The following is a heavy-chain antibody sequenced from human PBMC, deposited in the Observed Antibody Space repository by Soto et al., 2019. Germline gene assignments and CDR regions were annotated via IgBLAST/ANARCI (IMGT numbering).Heavy chain of an antibody. J-gene: IGHJ4*02. CDR1: GFTFSDYY. D-gene: IGHD2-2*01. CDR2: ISSSGSTI. Sequence: PGGSLRLSCAASGFTFSDYYMSWIRQAPGKGLEWVSYISSSGSTIYYADSVKGRFTISRDNAKNSLYLQMNSLRAEDTAVYYCAREYCISTSCYLGYWGQGTLVTVSS. CDR3: AREYCISTSCYLGY. V-gene: IGHV3-11*01.